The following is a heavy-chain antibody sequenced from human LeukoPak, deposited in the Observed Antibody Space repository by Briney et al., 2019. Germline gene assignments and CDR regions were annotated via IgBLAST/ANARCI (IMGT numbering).Heavy chain of an antibody. CDR3: ASSGPMVRGAGDWFDP. Sequence: SETLSLTCTVPGGSISSYYWSWIRQPPGKGLEWIGYIYYSGSTNYNPSLKSRVTISVDTSKNQFSLKLSSVTAADTAVYYCASSGPMVRGAGDWFDPWGQGTLVTVSS. CDR1: GGSISSYY. D-gene: IGHD3-10*01. CDR2: IYYSGST. V-gene: IGHV4-59*01. J-gene: IGHJ5*02.